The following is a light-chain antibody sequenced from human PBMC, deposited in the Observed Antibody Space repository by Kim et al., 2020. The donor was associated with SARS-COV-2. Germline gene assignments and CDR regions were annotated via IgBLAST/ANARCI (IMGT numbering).Light chain of an antibody. V-gene: IGLV2-14*01. CDR2: EDS. J-gene: IGLJ3*02. Sequence: GQSITNTCTGTSGGVGGYNYVSWYQQHPGKAPKLMIYEDSNRPSGVSNRFSGAKSGNTASLTISGLQAEEEADYYCSSYTSSSTVVFGGGTQLTVL. CDR3: SSYTSSSTVV. CDR1: SGGVGGYNY.